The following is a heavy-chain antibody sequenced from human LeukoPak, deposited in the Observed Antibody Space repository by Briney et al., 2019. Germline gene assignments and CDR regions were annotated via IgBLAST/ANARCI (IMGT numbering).Heavy chain of an antibody. Sequence: PGGSLRLSCAASGFTFSDYYMSWIRQAPGKGLEWVSYISSSGSTIYYADSVKGRFTISRDNAKNSLYLQLSSLRVEDTAVYYCAREHGRSGYFDYWGQGTLVSVSS. V-gene: IGHV3-11*04. CDR3: AREHGRSGYFDY. CDR1: GFTFSDYY. CDR2: ISSSGSTI. D-gene: IGHD3-22*01. J-gene: IGHJ4*02.